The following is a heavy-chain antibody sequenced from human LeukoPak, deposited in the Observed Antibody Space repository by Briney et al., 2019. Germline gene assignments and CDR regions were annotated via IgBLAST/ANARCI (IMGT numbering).Heavy chain of an antibody. D-gene: IGHD3-22*01. CDR2: IKSKTDGGTT. CDR1: GFTFSNAW. V-gene: IGHV3-15*01. Sequence: GGSLRLSCAASGFTFSNAWMSWVRQAPGKGLEWVGRIKSKTDGGTTDYAAPVKGRFTISRDDSKNTLYLQMSSLKAEDTAMYYCTTLTMIIGTHFDYWGQGTLVTVSS. CDR3: TTLTMIIGTHFDY. J-gene: IGHJ4*02.